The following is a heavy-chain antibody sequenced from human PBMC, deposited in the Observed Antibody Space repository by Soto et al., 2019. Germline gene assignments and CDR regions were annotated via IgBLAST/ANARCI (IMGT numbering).Heavy chain of an antibody. CDR1: GFTFSSYA. D-gene: IGHD1-1*01. J-gene: IGHJ4*02. CDR2: IAYDGRNK. V-gene: IGHV3-30*04. CDR3: ARELERVFDY. Sequence: QVQLVASGGGVVQPGRSLRLSCAASGFTFSSYAMHWVRQAPGKGLEWVAVIAYDGRNKYYADSVTGRFTISRDNSKNTLYLQMNSLRIEDTAVYYCARELERVFDYWGQGTLVTVSS.